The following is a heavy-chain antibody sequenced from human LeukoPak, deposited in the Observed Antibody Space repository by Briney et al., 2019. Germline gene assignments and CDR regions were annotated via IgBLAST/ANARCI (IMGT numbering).Heavy chain of an antibody. J-gene: IGHJ5*02. Sequence: ASVKVSCKASGYTFTGYYMHWVRQAPGQGLEWMGWINPNSGGTNYAQKFQGWVTMTRDTSISKAYMELSRLRSDDTAVYYCARGVVVAATSWFDPWGQGTLVTVSS. CDR2: INPNSGGT. CDR3: ARGVVVAATSWFDP. CDR1: GYTFTGYY. V-gene: IGHV1-2*04. D-gene: IGHD2-15*01.